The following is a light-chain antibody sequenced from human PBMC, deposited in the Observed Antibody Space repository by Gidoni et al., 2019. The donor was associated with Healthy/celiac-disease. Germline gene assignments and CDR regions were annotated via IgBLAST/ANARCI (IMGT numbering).Light chain of an antibody. Sequence: DIQMTQSRSTLSASVGDRVTITCRASQSIRSWLAWYQQKPGKAPKLLIYKASSLESGVPSRFSGSGSGTEFTLTISSLQPDDFATYYCQQYNSYPWTFGQGTKVEIK. J-gene: IGKJ1*01. CDR2: KAS. CDR3: QQYNSYPWT. V-gene: IGKV1-5*03. CDR1: QSIRSW.